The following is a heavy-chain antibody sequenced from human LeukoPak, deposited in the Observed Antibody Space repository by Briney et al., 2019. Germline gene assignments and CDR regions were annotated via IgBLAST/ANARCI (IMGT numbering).Heavy chain of an antibody. Sequence: SETLSLTCTVSGGSISSSSYYWGWIRQPPGKGLEWIGSIYYSGSTYYNPSIKSRVTISVDTSKNQFSLKLSSVTAADTAVYYCARLYSSGWHVPGYWGQGTLVTVSS. J-gene: IGHJ4*02. V-gene: IGHV4-39*01. D-gene: IGHD6-19*01. CDR2: IYYSGST. CDR1: GGSISSSSYY. CDR3: ARLYSSGWHVPGY.